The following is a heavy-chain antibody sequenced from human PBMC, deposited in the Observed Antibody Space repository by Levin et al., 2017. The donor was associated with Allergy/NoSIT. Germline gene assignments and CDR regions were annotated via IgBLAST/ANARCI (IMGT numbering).Heavy chain of an antibody. CDR1: GYTFSNSA. CDR3: AAELYSSGQCCSFDI. V-gene: IGHV1-58*02. Sequence: GASVKVSCKASGYTFSNSAMQWVRQARGERLEWIGWIGVGGGSTSYLPMLQERVTITRDMSTDTVYLELRSLRSEDTAVYYCAAELYSSGQCCSFDIWGQGTVVTVAS. D-gene: IGHD3-22*01. J-gene: IGHJ3*02. CDR2: IGVGGGST.